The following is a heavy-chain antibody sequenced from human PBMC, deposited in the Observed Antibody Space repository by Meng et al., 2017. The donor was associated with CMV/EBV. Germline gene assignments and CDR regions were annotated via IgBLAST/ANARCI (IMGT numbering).Heavy chain of an antibody. J-gene: IGHJ4*02. D-gene: IGHD6-19*01. CDR3: ARMVSSGYYYFDY. CDR1: GYTFTGYY. CDR2: INPNSGGT. Sequence: ASVKVSCKASGYTFTGYYMHWVRQAPGQGLEWMGWINPNSGGTNYAQKFQGRVTMTRDTSISTAYMELSRLRSDDTAVYYFARMVSSGYYYFDYWGQGTLVTVSS. V-gene: IGHV1-2*02.